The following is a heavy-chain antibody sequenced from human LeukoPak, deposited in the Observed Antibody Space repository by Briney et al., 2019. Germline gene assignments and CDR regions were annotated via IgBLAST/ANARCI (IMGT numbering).Heavy chain of an antibody. J-gene: IGHJ4*02. CDR1: GYSLTRYY. CDR2: INTNTGNP. CDR3: ARSYYYEQYYFDY. V-gene: IGHV7-4-1*02. Sequence: ASVKVSCKASGYSLTRYYMHWVRQAPGQGLEWMGWINTNTGNPTYAQGFTGRFVFSLDTSVSTAYLQISSLKAEDTAVYYCARSYYYEQYYFDYWGQGTLVTVSS. D-gene: IGHD3-22*01.